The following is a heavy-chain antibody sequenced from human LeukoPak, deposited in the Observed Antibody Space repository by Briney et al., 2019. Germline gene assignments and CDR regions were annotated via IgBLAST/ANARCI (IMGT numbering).Heavy chain of an antibody. Sequence: SVKVSCKGSGGTFSKYALSWVRQAPGQGLEWMGAIIPFLDTSNYPPKFQDRVTITTDESTSTAYMDLSSLRSDDTAVYYCARAQAGNYDWPLDLWGQGTLVTVSS. D-gene: IGHD5-12*01. V-gene: IGHV1-69*05. CDR1: GGTFSKYA. CDR2: IIPFLDTS. J-gene: IGHJ5*02. CDR3: ARAQAGNYDWPLDL.